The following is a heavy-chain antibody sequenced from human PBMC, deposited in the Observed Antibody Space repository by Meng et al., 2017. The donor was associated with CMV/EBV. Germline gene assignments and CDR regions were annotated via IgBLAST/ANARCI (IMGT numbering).Heavy chain of an antibody. J-gene: IGHJ4*02. CDR1: GGSIRSSSYY. CDR2: IYYSGST. D-gene: IGHD6-13*01. Sequence: QLHRQGSGRGLGKPSVTLSLTCTGFGGSIRSSSYYWGWIRQPPGKGLEWIGSIYYSGSTYYNPSLKSRVTISVDTSKNQFSLKLSSVTAADTAVYYCARGGIAAAGLHWGQGTLVTVSS. V-gene: IGHV4-39*07. CDR3: ARGGIAAAGLH.